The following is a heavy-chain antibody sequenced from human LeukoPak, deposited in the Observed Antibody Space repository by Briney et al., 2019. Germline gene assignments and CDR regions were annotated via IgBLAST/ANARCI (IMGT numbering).Heavy chain of an antibody. D-gene: IGHD3-3*01. CDR2: INAGNGNT. J-gene: IGHJ3*02. CDR1: GYTFTSYA. CDR3: ARAKGAWGFLEWPQALDAFDI. Sequence: GASVKVSCKASGYTFTSYAMHWVRQAPGQRLEWMGWINAGNGNTKYSQKFQGRVTITRDTSASTAYMELSSLRSEDTAVYYCARAKGAWGFLEWPQALDAFDIWGQGTMVTVSS. V-gene: IGHV1-3*01.